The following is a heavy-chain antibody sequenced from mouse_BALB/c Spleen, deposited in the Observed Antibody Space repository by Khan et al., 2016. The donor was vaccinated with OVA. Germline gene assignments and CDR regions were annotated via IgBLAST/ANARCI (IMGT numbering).Heavy chain of an antibody. CDR1: GISITTGNYR. CDR2: IYYSGTI. CDR3: ARDYGSLYWYFDV. V-gene: IGHV3-5*02. Sequence: EVQLQESGPGLVKPSQTVSHTCTVTGISITTGNYRWSWIRQFPGNKLEWIGNIYYSGTITYNPSLTSRTTITRDTSKSQFFLEMNSLTAEDTATYFCARDYGSLYWYFDVWGAGTTVTVSS. D-gene: IGHD1-1*01. J-gene: IGHJ1*01.